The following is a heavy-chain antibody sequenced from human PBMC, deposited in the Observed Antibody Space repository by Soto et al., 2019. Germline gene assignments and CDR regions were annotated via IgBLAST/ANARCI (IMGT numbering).Heavy chain of an antibody. J-gene: IGHJ4*02. CDR3: TRGDAAVSGDLY. CDR2: IYHRWTT. CDR1: SESITTSNL. V-gene: IGHV4-4*02. D-gene: IGHD6-19*01. Sequence: LSLTCTVSSESITTSNLWSFVRQPPGGGLEWIGEIYHRWTTNYNPSLKSRATISLDKSKNQFSLKVKSVTAADTAMYYCTRGDAAVSGDLYWGQGILVTVSS.